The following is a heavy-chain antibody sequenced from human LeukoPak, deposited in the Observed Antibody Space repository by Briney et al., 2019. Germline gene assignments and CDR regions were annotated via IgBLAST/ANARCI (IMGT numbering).Heavy chain of an antibody. Sequence: GRSLRLSCAASGFTFSSYGMHWVRQAPGKGLEWVAVISYDGGNKYYADSVKGRFTISRDNSKNTLYLQMNSLRAEDTAVYYCAKDHGAGGIRYFDWLTDYGMDVWGQGTTVTVSS. J-gene: IGHJ6*02. CDR3: AKDHGAGGIRYFDWLTDYGMDV. V-gene: IGHV3-30*18. CDR1: GFTFSSYG. CDR2: ISYDGGNK. D-gene: IGHD3-9*01.